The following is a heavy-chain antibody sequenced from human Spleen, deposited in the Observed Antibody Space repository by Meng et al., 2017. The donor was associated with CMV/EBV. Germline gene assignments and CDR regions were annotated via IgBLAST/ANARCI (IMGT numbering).Heavy chain of an antibody. D-gene: IGHD3-22*01. CDR3: AREAFDYYDSSGYGDY. CDR2: IRSKVYGETT. J-gene: IGHJ4*02. Sequence: GGSLRLSCTVSGFAFDDFAMAWVRQAPGKGLEWVGLIRSKVYGETTEYAATVKGRFVLSRDDSRKTAYLQMNSLRAEDTAVYYCAREAFDYYDSSGYGDYWGQGTLVTVSS. CDR1: GFAFDDFA. V-gene: IGHV3-49*04.